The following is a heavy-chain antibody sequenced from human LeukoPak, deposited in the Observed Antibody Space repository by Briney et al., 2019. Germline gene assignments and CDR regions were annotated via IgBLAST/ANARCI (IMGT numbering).Heavy chain of an antibody. CDR2: ISSNGGST. CDR3: ARDPTPTQLWFRGTFDY. J-gene: IGHJ4*02. Sequence: PGGSLRLSCSASGFTFSSYAMHWVRQAPGKGLEYVSAISSNGGSTYYADSVKGRFTISRDNSKNTLYLQMSSLRAEDTAVYYCARDPTPTQLWFRGTFDYWGQGALVTVSS. V-gene: IGHV3-64D*06. CDR1: GFTFSSYA. D-gene: IGHD5-18*01.